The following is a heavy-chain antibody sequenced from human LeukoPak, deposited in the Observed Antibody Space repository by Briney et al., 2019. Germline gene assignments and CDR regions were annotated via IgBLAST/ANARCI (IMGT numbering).Heavy chain of an antibody. CDR1: GFTFSGSA. CDR3: TRLRLYCSSTSCYYYYGMDV. D-gene: IGHD2-2*01. V-gene: IGHV3-73*01. CDR2: IRSKANSYAT. Sequence: PGGSLRLSCAASGFTFSGSAMHWVRQASGKGLEWVGRIRSKANSYATAYAASVKGRFTISRDDSKNTAYLQMNSLKTEDTAVYYCTRLRLYCSSTSCYYYYGMDVWGQGTTVTVSS. J-gene: IGHJ6*02.